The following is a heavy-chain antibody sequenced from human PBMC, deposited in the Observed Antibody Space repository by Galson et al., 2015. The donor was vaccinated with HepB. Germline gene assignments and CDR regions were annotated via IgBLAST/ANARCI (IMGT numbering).Heavy chain of an antibody. Sequence: SLRLSCAASGFTFSSYAMSWVRQAPGKGLEWVSAISGSGGSTYYADSVKGRFTISRDNSTNTLYLQMNSLRAEDTAVYYCAKDGGADYGDHQYYWYFDLWGRGTLVTVSS. CDR1: GFTFSSYA. CDR3: AKDGGADYGDHQYYWYFDL. CDR2: ISGSGGST. J-gene: IGHJ2*01. V-gene: IGHV3-23*01. D-gene: IGHD4-17*01.